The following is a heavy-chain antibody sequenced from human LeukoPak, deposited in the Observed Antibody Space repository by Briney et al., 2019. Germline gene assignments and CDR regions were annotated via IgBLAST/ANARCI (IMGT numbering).Heavy chain of an antibody. J-gene: IGHJ4*02. CDR2: MNPNSGNT. D-gene: IGHD4-17*01. CDR1: GYTFTSYD. CDR3: ARDRADYGDYLV. Sequence: GASVKVSCKASGYTFTSYDINWVRQATGQGLEWMGWMNPNSGNTGYAQKFQGRVTMTRNTSISTAYMELRSLRSDDTAVYYCARDRADYGDYLVWGQGTLVTVSS. V-gene: IGHV1-8*01.